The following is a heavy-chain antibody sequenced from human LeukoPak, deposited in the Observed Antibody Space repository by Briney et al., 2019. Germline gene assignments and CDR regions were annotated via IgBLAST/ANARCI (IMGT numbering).Heavy chain of an antibody. V-gene: IGHV3-30*02. D-gene: IGHD3-16*02. CDR1: GFTFSSYG. CDR3: AKDHYDYVWGSYRPTQGTDY. CDR2: IRYDGSNK. J-gene: IGHJ4*02. Sequence: PGGSLRLSCAASGFTFSSYGMHWVRQAPGKGLEWVAFIRYDGSNKYYADSVKGRFTISRDNSKNTLYLQMNSLRAEDTAVYYCAKDHYDYVWGSYRPTQGTDYWGQGTLVTVSS.